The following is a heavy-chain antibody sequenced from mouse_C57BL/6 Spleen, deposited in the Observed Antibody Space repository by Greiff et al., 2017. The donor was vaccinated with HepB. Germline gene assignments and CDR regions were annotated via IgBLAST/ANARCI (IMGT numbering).Heavy chain of an antibody. CDR1: GYAFSSYW. CDR3: ARMDGSSWFAY. J-gene: IGHJ3*01. D-gene: IGHD1-1*01. V-gene: IGHV1-80*01. CDR2: IYPGDGDT. Sequence: QVQLQQSGAELVKPGASVKISCKASGYAFSSYWMNWVKQRPGKGLEWIGQIYPGDGDTNYNGKFKGKATLTADKSSSPAYMQLSSLNSEDSAVYFCARMDGSSWFAYWGQGTLVTVSA.